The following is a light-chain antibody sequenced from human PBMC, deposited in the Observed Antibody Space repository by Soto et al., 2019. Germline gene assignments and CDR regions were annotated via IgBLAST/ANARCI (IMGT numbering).Light chain of an antibody. CDR2: GAS. CDR3: KQIYRSPST. V-gene: IGKV1-39*01. CDR1: QSINIY. J-gene: IGKJ2*01. Sequence: IQMTQSPSSLSASVGDSVTVTCRASQSINIYLNWYQQKPGKAPTLLIYGASSLQSGVPSRFTGGGSRTDFTLPISSLQPEDFATYYCKQIYRSPSTFGRGTKLEIK.